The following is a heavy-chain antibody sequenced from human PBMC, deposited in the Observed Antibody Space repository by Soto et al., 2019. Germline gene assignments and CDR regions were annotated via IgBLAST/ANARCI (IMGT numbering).Heavy chain of an antibody. Sequence: GGSLRLSCTASGFTFSRCTMTWVRQAPGKGLEWVSAISVSGGSAYYAGSVKGRFTISRDDSKNTLHLQLNSLRAEDTAIYYCAKPFYYGSGPYFYYMDAWGEGTTVTVSS. CDR3: AKPFYYGSGPYFYYMDA. V-gene: IGHV3-23*01. CDR1: GFTFSRCT. D-gene: IGHD3-10*01. J-gene: IGHJ6*03. CDR2: ISVSGGSA.